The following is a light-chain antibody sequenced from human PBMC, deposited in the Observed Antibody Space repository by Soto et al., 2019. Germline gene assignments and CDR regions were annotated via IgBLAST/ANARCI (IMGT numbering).Light chain of an antibody. Sequence: EIVLTQSPATLSLSPGERATLSCRASRSVDTYLAWYQQKPGQTPRLLIFDASNRATGIPARFSGSGSGTDFTLTISSLEPEDFAVYYCHQYNSWPRGTFGPGTKVEIK. J-gene: IGKJ3*01. CDR2: DAS. V-gene: IGKV3-11*01. CDR1: RSVDTY. CDR3: HQYNSWPRGT.